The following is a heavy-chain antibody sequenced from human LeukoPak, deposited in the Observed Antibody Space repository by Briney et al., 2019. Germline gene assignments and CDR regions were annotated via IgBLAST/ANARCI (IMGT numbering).Heavy chain of an antibody. CDR1: GSTFSDYW. CDR3: TREEGGSYYRH. D-gene: IGHD1-26*01. V-gene: IGHV3-7*05. Sequence: PGGSLRLSCGASGSTFSDYWMSWVRQAPGKGLEWVANINQDGSEKYYVPSVWGRFTISRDNAKKSVYLQMNRLRAEDTAVYYCTREEGGSYYRHWGQETRVTVSS. J-gene: IGHJ4*02. CDR2: INQDGSEK.